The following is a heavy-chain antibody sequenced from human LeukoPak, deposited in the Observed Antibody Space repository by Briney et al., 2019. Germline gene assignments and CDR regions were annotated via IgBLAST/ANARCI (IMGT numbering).Heavy chain of an antibody. CDR3: ARDLSYGSGWSNWFDP. Sequence: GGSLRLSCAASGFTFSSYSMNWVRQAPGKGLEWVSSISSSSSYIYYADSVKGRFTISRDNAKNSLYLQMNSLRAEDTAVYYCARDLSYGSGWSNWFDPWGQGTLVTVSS. D-gene: IGHD6-19*01. V-gene: IGHV3-21*01. CDR1: GFTFSSYS. CDR2: ISSSSSYI. J-gene: IGHJ5*02.